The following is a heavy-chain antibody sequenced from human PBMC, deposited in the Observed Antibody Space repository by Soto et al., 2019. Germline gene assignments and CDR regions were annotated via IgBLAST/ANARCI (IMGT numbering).Heavy chain of an antibody. CDR1: GFTVSSNY. CDR3: ARDVRTTVFVH. D-gene: IGHD4-17*01. Sequence: EVQLVESGGGLVQPGGSLRLSCAASGFTVSSNYMSWVRQAPGKGLEWVSVIYSGGSTYYADSVKGRFTISRDNSKNTLYLQMNRLRAEDTAVYYCARDVRTTVFVHWGQGTLVTVSS. CDR2: IYSGGST. J-gene: IGHJ4*02. V-gene: IGHV3-66*01.